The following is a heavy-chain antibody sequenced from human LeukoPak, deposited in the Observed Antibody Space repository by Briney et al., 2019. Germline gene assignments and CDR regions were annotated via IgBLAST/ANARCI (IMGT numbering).Heavy chain of an antibody. CDR1: GYTFTDYT. CDR2: INGGSGNT. Sequence: ASVKVSCKASGYTFTDYTMHWLRQAPGQRLDWMGWINGGSGNTKYSPEFQGRVTITTDTSASTAYMELSSLRSEDTAVYYCANPRYDSGGYYYVDWGQGTLVTVSS. V-gene: IGHV1-3*01. D-gene: IGHD3-22*01. CDR3: ANPRYDSGGYYYVD. J-gene: IGHJ4*02.